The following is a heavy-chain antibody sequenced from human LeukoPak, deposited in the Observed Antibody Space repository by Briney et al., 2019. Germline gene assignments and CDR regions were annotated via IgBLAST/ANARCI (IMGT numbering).Heavy chain of an antibody. D-gene: IGHD5-12*01. Sequence: GGSLRLSCAASGFSFSSSAMHWVRQAPGKGLEWVAVISYDGSNKYYADSVKGRFTISRDNSKNTLYLQMNSLRAEDTAVYYCAREVWYSGYDLRFDYFDYWGQGTLVTVSS. V-gene: IGHV3-30*04. CDR2: ISYDGSNK. CDR3: AREVWYSGYDLRFDYFDY. J-gene: IGHJ4*02. CDR1: GFSFSSSA.